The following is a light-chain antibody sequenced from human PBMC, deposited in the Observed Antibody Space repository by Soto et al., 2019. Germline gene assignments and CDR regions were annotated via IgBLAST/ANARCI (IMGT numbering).Light chain of an antibody. CDR2: EVS. V-gene: IGLV2-14*01. Sequence: QSVLTQPASVCGSPGQSITISCTGTSSDVGGYNYVSWYQQHPGKAPKLMIYEVSNRPSGVSNRFSGSKSGNTASLTISGLQAEDEADYYCSSYTSSSTGVFGGGTKVTV. CDR3: SSYTSSSTGV. CDR1: SSDVGGYNY. J-gene: IGLJ3*02.